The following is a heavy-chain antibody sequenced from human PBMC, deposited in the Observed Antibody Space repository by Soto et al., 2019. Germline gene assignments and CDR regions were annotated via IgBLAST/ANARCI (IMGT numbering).Heavy chain of an antibody. Sequence: LRLSFEASGFTVSSDYMSWFRQTPGKGLEWGSIIYGAGTTYYADSVKGRFNISRDNSKNTVFLQMNSLRAEDTAVYYCARGRRSSANSGLYYTYYNGYFHFWGQGTMVTVSS. V-gene: IGHV3-53*01. CDR1: GFTVSSDY. J-gene: IGHJ4*02. CDR2: IYGAGTT. CDR3: ARGRRSSANSGLYYTYYNGYFHF. D-gene: IGHD1-26*01.